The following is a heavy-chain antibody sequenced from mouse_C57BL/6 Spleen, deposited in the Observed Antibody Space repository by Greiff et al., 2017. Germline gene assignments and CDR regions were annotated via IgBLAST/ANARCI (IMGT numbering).Heavy chain of an antibody. V-gene: IGHV3-6*01. J-gene: IGHJ4*01. D-gene: IGHD4-1*01. Sequence: DVKLQESGPGLVKPSQSLSLTCSVTGYSITSGYYWNWIRQFPGNKLEWMGYISYDGSNNYNPSLKNRISITRDTSKNQFFLKLNSVTTEDTATYYCARESNWDAMDYWGQGTSVTVSS. CDR1: GYSITSGYY. CDR3: ARESNWDAMDY. CDR2: ISYDGSN.